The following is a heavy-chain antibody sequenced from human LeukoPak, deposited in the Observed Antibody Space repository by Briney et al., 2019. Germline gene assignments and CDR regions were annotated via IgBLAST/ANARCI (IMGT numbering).Heavy chain of an antibody. D-gene: IGHD3-10*01. CDR2: ISGSGGST. J-gene: IGHJ5*02. V-gene: IGHV3-23*01. Sequence: QAGGSLRLSCAASGFTFSSYAMSWVRQAPGKGLEWVSAISGSGGSTYYADSVKGRFTISRDNYKNTVYLQMNSQRAEDTAVYYCAKDRLYKLRGVIINWGWFDPWGQGTLVTVSS. CDR1: GFTFSSYA. CDR3: AKDRLYKLRGVIINWGWFDP.